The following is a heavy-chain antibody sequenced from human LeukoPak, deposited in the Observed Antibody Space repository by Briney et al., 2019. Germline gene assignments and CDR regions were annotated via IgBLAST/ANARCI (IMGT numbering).Heavy chain of an antibody. Sequence: SETLSLTCAVSGGSFSGYYWSWIRQPPGKGLEWIGEINHSGSTNYNPSLKSRVTISVDTSKNQFSLKLSSVTAADTAVYYCARDYYDSSGYPWFDPWGQGTLVTVSS. CDR1: GGSFSGYY. CDR3: ARDYYDSSGYPWFDP. CDR2: INHSGST. J-gene: IGHJ5*02. V-gene: IGHV4-34*01. D-gene: IGHD3-22*01.